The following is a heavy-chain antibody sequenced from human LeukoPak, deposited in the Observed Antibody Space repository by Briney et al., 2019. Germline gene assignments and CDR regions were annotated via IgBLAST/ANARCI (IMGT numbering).Heavy chain of an antibody. V-gene: IGHV3-7*03. D-gene: IGHD5-12*01. J-gene: IGHJ4*02. CDR3: ARLWTPSGYAYYFDY. CDR2: IKEDGSER. Sequence: PGGSLRLSCAASGFTFTSFWMSWVRQAPGKGLEWVANIKEDGSERYYVDSVMGRFTISRDNAKNSQYLEMNSLKASDTAMYYCARLWTPSGYAYYFDYWGQGTLVTVSS. CDR1: GFTFTSFW.